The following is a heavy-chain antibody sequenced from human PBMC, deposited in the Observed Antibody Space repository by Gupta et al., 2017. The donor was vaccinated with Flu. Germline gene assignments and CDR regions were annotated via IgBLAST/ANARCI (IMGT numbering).Heavy chain of an antibody. D-gene: IGHD2-2*01. CDR3: ARARPTSGSSTRNYIDY. Sequence: PGKGLEWIGEINHSGSTNYNPSLKSRVTISVDTSKNQFSLKLSSVTAADTAVYYCARARPTSGSSTRNYIDYWGQGTLVTVSS. CDR2: INHSGST. J-gene: IGHJ4*02. V-gene: IGHV4-34*01.